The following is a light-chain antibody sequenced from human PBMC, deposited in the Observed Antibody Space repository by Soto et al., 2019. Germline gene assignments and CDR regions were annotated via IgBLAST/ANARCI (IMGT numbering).Light chain of an antibody. CDR1: QSLTHSSGYNY. CDR3: MQPLQTLIT. Sequence: EIVLTQSPLSLSVSPGEPASISCRSSQSLTHSSGYNYLDWYLLKSGQPPQLVIYLGSNRGSGVPVRFSGSGSGTHFTLTISRVETEDAGVYFCMQPLQTLITFGQGTRLEIQ. V-gene: IGKV2-28*01. CDR2: LGS. J-gene: IGKJ5*01.